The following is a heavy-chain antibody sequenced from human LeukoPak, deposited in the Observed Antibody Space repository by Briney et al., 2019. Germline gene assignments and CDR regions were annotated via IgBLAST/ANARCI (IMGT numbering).Heavy chain of an antibody. Sequence: ASVKVSCKASGYTFTSYDINWVRQAPGQGLEWMGLISAYNGNTNYAQKLQGRVTMTTDTSTSTAYMELRSLRSDDTAVYYCASEGGFYYDFWSGYTYWGQGTLVTVSS. D-gene: IGHD3-3*01. CDR1: GYTFTSYD. V-gene: IGHV1-18*01. CDR3: ASEGGFYYDFWSGYTY. CDR2: ISAYNGNT. J-gene: IGHJ4*02.